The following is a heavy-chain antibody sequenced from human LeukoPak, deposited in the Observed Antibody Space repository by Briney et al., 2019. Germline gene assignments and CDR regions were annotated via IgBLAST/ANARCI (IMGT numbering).Heavy chain of an antibody. D-gene: IGHD2-21*02. Sequence: SETLSLTCAVYGGSFSGYYWSWIRQPPGKGLEWIGEINHSGSTNYNPSLKSRVIISVDTSKNQFSLKLSSVTAADTAVYYCASPAIGPFDYWGQGTLVTVSS. CDR1: GGSFSGYY. V-gene: IGHV4-34*01. J-gene: IGHJ4*02. CDR2: INHSGST. CDR3: ASPAIGPFDY.